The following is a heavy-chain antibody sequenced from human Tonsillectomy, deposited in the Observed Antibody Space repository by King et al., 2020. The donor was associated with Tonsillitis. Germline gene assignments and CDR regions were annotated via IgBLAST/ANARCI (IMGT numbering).Heavy chain of an antibody. Sequence: DVQLVESGGVLVEPGGSLRLSCAASGFSFNIAWMGWVRQAPGKGLEWVGHIKSNNNGGTTAYAAPVKGRFTISRDDSKNTLYLQMNSLKAEDTAVYYCTTLGAGGATWDWGQGSLVTVSS. CDR2: IKSNNNGGTT. J-gene: IGHJ4*02. V-gene: IGHV3-15*01. CDR3: TTLGAGGATWD. D-gene: IGHD1-26*01. CDR1: GFSFNIAW.